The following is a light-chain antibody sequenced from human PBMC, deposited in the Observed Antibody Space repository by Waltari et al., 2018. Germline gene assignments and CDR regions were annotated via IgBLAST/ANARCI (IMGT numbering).Light chain of an antibody. CDR1: QRVSRY. CDR3: QHHVRLPAT. J-gene: IGKJ1*01. Sequence: EIVLTQSPGTLSLSPGERATLSCRAGQRVSRYLAWYQQKPGQAPRLLIYAASTRATGIPDRFSGSGSGTDFSLTISRLEPEDFAVYFCQHHVRLPATFGQGTKVEIK. V-gene: IGKV3-20*01. CDR2: AAS.